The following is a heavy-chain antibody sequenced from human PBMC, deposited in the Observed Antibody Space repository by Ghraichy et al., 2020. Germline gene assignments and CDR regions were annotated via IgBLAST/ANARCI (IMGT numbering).Heavy chain of an antibody. CDR2: ISSSSSTI. D-gene: IGHD2-2*01. CDR1: GFTLSRHS. J-gene: IGHJ4*02. CDR3: ARGRCSSTSCPHDY. V-gene: IGHV3-48*02. Sequence: GGSLRLSCVDSGFTLSRHSMNWVRQAPGKGLEWVSYISSSSSTIYYADSVKGRFTISRDNAKNSLYLQMNSLRDEDTAVYYCARGRCSSTSCPHDYWGQGTLVTVS.